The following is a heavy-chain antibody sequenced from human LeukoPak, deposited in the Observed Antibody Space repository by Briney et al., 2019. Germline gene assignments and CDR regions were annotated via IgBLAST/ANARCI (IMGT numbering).Heavy chain of an antibody. CDR1: GGSISSGSYY. J-gene: IGHJ4*02. CDR3: ARDRYLLLWFGELLAFDY. CDR2: IYTSGST. V-gene: IGHV4-61*02. Sequence: SETLSLTCTVSGGSISSGSYYWSWIRQPAGKGLEWIGRIYTSGSTNYNPSLKSRVTISVDTSKNQFSLKLSSVTAADTAVYYCARDRYLLLWFGELLAFDYWGQGTLVTVSS. D-gene: IGHD3-10*01.